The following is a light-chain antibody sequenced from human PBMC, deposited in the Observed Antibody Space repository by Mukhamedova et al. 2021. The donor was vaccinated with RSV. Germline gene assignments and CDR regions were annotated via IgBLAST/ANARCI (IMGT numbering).Light chain of an antibody. V-gene: IGKV1-39*01. J-gene: IGKJ2*01. CDR2: AAS. CDR3: QQSYNVPYT. Sequence: WYQRRVHGKAPNLLIYAASTLQSGVPSRFSGSRSGTDFTLTISTLLPEDSANYFCQQSYNVPYTFGQGTKLDIK.